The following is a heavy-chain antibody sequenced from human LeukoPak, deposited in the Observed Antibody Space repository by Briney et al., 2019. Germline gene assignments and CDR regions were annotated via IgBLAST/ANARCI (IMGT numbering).Heavy chain of an antibody. Sequence: SETLSLTCTVSGGSISSSSYYWGWIRQPPGKGLEWIGSIYYSGSTYYNPSLKSRVTISVDTSKNQFSLKLSSVTAADTAVYYCARDPGGTLTPGPLFDYWGQGTLVTVSS. J-gene: IGHJ4*02. D-gene: IGHD4-23*01. V-gene: IGHV4-39*07. CDR1: GGSISSSSYY. CDR3: ARDPGGTLTPGPLFDY. CDR2: IYYSGST.